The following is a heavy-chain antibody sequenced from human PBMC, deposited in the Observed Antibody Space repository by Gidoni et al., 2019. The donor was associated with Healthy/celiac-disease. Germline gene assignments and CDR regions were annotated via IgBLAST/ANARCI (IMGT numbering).Heavy chain of an antibody. Sequence: QVQLQQWGAGLLKPSETLSLTCAVYGGSFSGYYWSWIRQPPGKGLEWIGEINHSGSTNYNPSLKSRVTISVDTSKNQFSLKLSSVTAADTAVYYCARIRAAAGPEGPYYFDYWGQGTLVTVSS. CDR3: ARIRAAAGPEGPYYFDY. J-gene: IGHJ4*02. V-gene: IGHV4-34*01. D-gene: IGHD6-13*01. CDR1: GGSFSGYY. CDR2: INHSGST.